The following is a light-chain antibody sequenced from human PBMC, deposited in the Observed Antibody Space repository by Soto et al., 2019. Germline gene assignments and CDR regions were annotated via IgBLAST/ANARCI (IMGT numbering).Light chain of an antibody. CDR3: SSYTSSSTWV. Sequence: QSALTQPPSASGSPGQSITISCTGTSSDVGNYNYVSWYQHLPGKAPKLLIYEVSNRPSGVSNRFSGSKSGNTASLTISGLQAEDEADYYCSSYTSSSTWVFGGGTKLTVL. CDR2: EVS. V-gene: IGLV2-14*01. J-gene: IGLJ3*02. CDR1: SSDVGNYNY.